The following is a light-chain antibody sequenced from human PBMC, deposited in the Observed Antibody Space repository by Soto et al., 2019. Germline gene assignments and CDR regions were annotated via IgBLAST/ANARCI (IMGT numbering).Light chain of an antibody. V-gene: IGLV2-14*01. J-gene: IGLJ2*01. CDR2: DVS. CDR1: SSDIGVYNY. CDR3: SSYTTTSTVV. Sequence: QSVLTQPASVSGSPGQSITISCTGTSSDIGVYNYVSWYQQHPGKAPKLMIYDVSNRPSGVSNRFSGSKSGNTASLTISWLQAEDEADYYCSSYTTTSTVVFGGGTKVTVL.